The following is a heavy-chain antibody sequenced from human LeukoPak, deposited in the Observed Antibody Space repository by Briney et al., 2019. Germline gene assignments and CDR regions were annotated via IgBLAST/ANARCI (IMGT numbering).Heavy chain of an antibody. CDR3: ARASDPWLQLT. J-gene: IGHJ5*02. CDR1: GFTFSNYW. Sequence: PGGSLRLSCAASGFTFSNYWMIWVRQAPGKGLEWVGNIKQDGSEKRYADSVRGRCSISRDNAQTSLYLQMNSLRAEDTAVYYCARASDPWLQLTWGQGTLVTVSS. V-gene: IGHV3-7*05. D-gene: IGHD5-24*01. CDR2: IKQDGSEK.